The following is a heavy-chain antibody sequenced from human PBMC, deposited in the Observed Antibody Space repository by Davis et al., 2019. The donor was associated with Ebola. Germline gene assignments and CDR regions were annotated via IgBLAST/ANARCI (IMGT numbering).Heavy chain of an antibody. CDR3: ARGLSTVTYYYYYGMDV. CDR1: GGSFSGYY. CDR2: IYHSGST. Sequence: GSLRLSCAVYGGSFSGYYWSWIRQPPGKGLEWIGEIYHSGSTNYNPSLKSRVTISVDKSKNQFSLKLSSVTAADTAVYYCARGLSTVTYYYYYGMDVWGQGTTVTVSS. D-gene: IGHD4-17*01. V-gene: IGHV4-34*01. J-gene: IGHJ6*02.